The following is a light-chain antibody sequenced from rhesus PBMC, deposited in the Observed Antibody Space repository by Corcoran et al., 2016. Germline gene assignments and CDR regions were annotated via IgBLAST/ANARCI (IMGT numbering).Light chain of an antibody. Sequence: DVVMTQSPLLLTVTPGQPASISCRSSQSLVYRNGKTYLSWYQQRPGKPPRLLVYQVFNRYSGVPDRFRGSGAGTDLTLRISRVEAEEVGVDFCGQVAQLPLTFGGETNVEIK. CDR3: GQVAQLPLT. CDR1: QSLVYRNGKTY. V-gene: IGKV2-64*01. J-gene: IGKJ4*01. CDR2: QVF.